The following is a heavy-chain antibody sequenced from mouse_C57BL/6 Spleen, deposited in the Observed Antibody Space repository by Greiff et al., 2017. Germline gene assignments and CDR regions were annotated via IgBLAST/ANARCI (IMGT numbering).Heavy chain of an antibody. CDR1: GYTFTSYW. Sequence: QVQLQQPGAELVKPGASVKVSCKASGYTFTSYWMHWVKQRPGQGLEWIGRIHPSDSDTNYNQKFKGKATLTVDKSSSTAYMQLSSLTSEDSAVYYWAMTGTEGYSFDDWGQGTTLTVSS. D-gene: IGHD4-1*01. CDR2: IHPSDSDT. CDR3: AMTGTEGYSFDD. V-gene: IGHV1-74*01. J-gene: IGHJ2*01.